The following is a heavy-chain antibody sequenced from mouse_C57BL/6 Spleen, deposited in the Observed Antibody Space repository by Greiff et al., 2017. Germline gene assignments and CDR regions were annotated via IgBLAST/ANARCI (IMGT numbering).Heavy chain of an antibody. V-gene: IGHV1-82*01. CDR3: ARGGSSYGY. CDR2: IYPGDGDT. Sequence: QVQLKESGPELVKPGASVKISCKASGYAFSSSWMNWVKQRPGKGLEWIGRIYPGDGDTNYNGKFKSKATLTVDKSSSTAYMQLSSLTSEDSAVYYCARGGSSYGYWGQGTTLTVSS. D-gene: IGHD1-1*01. J-gene: IGHJ2*01. CDR1: GYAFSSSW.